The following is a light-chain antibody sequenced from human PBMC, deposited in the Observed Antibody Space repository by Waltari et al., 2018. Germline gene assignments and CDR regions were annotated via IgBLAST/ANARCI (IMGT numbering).Light chain of an antibody. V-gene: IGLV2-14*01. J-gene: IGLJ2*01. CDR3: SSYTLSSSLVL. CDR1: SEDIGDYNY. Sequence: QSALTQPASVSGSPGQSLTITCTGTSEDIGDYNYVSWYQQLPGKAPKLIIYEVTNRPSGFSDRFSGSKSGNTASLTISGLLPDDEAQYHCSSYTLSSSLVLFGGGTKVTVL. CDR2: EVT.